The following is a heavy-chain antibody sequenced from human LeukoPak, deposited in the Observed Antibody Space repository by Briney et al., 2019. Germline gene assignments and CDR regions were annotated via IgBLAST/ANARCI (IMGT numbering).Heavy chain of an antibody. V-gene: IGHV3-23*01. Sequence: GGSLRLSCAASGFTFSSNTMSWVRQAPGKGLEWVSVISGSGGNTYYADSVKGRITISRDNSKNTLYLQMNSLRPEDTAVYYCAKASGGNVVYWGQGTLVTVSS. D-gene: IGHD4-23*01. J-gene: IGHJ4*02. CDR1: GFTFSSNT. CDR2: ISGSGGNT. CDR3: AKASGGNVVY.